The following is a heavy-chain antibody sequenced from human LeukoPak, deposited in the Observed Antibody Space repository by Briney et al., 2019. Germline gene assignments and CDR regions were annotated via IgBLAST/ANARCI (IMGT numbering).Heavy chain of an antibody. CDR3: ASTYCSSTSCPIDY. CDR2: INPNSGGT. J-gene: IGHJ4*02. CDR1: GYTFTTDY. V-gene: IGHV1-2*02. D-gene: IGHD2-2*01. Sequence: EASVKVSCKASGYTFTTDYIHWVRQAPGQGLEWMGWINPNSGGTNYAQKFQGRVTMTRDTSISTANMELSRLRSDDTAVSYCASTYCSSTSCPIDYWGQGTLVTVSS.